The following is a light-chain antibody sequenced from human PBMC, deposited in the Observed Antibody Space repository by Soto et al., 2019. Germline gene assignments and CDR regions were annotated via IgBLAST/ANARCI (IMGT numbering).Light chain of an antibody. V-gene: IGLV2-23*01. CDR2: EGI. CDR1: GSDVGSYKL. CDR3: CSYVGTWV. J-gene: IGLJ3*02. Sequence: QPVLTQPASVSGSLGQSITISCTGTGSDVGSYKLVSWYQQHPGKAPKLIIFEGINRPSGVSNRFSGSKSDNTASLTISGLQAEDEADYYCCSYVGTWVFGGGTKVTVL.